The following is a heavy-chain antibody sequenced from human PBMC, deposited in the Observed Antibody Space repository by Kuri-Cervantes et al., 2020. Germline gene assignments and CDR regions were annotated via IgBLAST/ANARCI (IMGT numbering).Heavy chain of an antibody. CDR1: GFTFSSYG. V-gene: IGHV3-30*03. CDR3: ARASLPPDSSGYYYVGWFDP. Sequence: GESLKISCAASGFTFSSYGMHWVRQAPGKGLEWVAVISYDGSNKYYADSVKGRFTISRDNSKNTLYLQMNSLRAEDTAVYYCARASLPPDSSGYYYVGWFDPWGQGTLVTVSS. J-gene: IGHJ5*02. D-gene: IGHD3-22*01. CDR2: ISYDGSNK.